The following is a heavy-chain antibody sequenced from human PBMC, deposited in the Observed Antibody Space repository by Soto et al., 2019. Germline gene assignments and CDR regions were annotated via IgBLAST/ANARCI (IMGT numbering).Heavy chain of an antibody. Sequence: PGESLKISCKGSGYSFTSYWIGWVRQMPGKGLEWMGIIYPGDSDTRYSPSFQGQVTISADKSISTAYLQWSSLKASDTAMYYCARGAPPSVSGGWLTNFDYWGQGTLVTVSS. D-gene: IGHD6-19*01. CDR2: IYPGDSDT. V-gene: IGHV5-51*01. CDR3: ARGAPPSVSGGWLTNFDY. J-gene: IGHJ4*02. CDR1: GYSFTSYW.